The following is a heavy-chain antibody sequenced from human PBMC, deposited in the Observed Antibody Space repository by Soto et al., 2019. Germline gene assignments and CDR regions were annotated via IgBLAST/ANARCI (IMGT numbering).Heavy chain of an antibody. J-gene: IGHJ4*02. CDR1: GFTFSSYA. D-gene: IGHD3-10*01. CDR2: ISGSGGST. CDR3: ATHDTRMVRGATRLEY. Sequence: EVQLLESGGGLVQPGVSLRLSCAASGFTFSSYAMSWVRQAPGKGLEWVSGISGSGGSTYYADSVKGRLTISRDNSKNTLYLQMNSLRAEDTAVYYCATHDTRMVRGATRLEYWGQGTLVTVSS. V-gene: IGHV3-23*01.